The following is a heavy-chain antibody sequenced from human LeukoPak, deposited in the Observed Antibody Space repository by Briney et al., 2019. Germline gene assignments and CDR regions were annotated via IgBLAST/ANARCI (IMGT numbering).Heavy chain of an antibody. CDR2: ISFDGSNK. CDR3: AKMGGLQRAFDY. CDR1: GFTFSSYA. J-gene: IGHJ4*02. D-gene: IGHD5-24*01. Sequence: GGSLRLSCAASGFTFSSYAIHWVRQAPGKGLEWVAVISFDGSNKYYADSVKGRFTISRDNSKNTLYLQMNSLRAEDTAVYYCAKMGGLQRAFDYWGQGSLSPSPQ. V-gene: IGHV3-30-3*02.